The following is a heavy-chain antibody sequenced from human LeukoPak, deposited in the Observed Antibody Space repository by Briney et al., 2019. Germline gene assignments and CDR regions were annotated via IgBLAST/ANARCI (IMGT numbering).Heavy chain of an antibody. V-gene: IGHV3-64*01. CDR1: RFTFSSYA. D-gene: IGHD6-19*01. J-gene: IGHJ4*02. Sequence: GGSLRLSCAASRFTFSSYAMHWVRQAPGKGLEYVSAISSNGGSTYYANSVKGRFTISRDNSKNTLYLQMGSLRAEDMAVYYCARGVLARGSSGWYFDYWGQGNLFTVSS. CDR2: ISSNGGST. CDR3: ARGVLARGSSGWYFDY.